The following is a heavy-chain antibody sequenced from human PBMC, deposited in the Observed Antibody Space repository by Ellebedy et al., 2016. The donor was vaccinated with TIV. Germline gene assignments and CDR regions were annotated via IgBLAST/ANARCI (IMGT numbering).Heavy chain of an antibody. Sequence: AASVKVSCKASGYTFTSYAMHWVRQAPGQRLEWMGWINAGNGNTKYSQKFQGRVTITRDTSASTAYMELSSLRSEDTAVYYCARSPLWFGEWIAKHNWFDPWGQGTLVTVSS. J-gene: IGHJ5*02. V-gene: IGHV1-3*01. CDR2: INAGNGNT. CDR1: GYTFTSYA. D-gene: IGHD3-10*01. CDR3: ARSPLWFGEWIAKHNWFDP.